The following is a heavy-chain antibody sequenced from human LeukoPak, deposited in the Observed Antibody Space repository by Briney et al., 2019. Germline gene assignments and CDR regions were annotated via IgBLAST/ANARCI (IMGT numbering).Heavy chain of an antibody. V-gene: IGHV1-8*01. J-gene: IGHJ6*03. D-gene: IGHD3-16*01. Sequence: GASVKVSSKASGYTFTSYDINWVRQAPGQGLEWMASMNPNNGNTAYARKFQGRVTMTRDTSIGTAYLELSALRSEDTAVYYCARLHWESGGIYFYYYMDVWGKGTTVTVSS. CDR2: MNPNNGNT. CDR1: GYTFTSYD. CDR3: ARLHWESGGIYFYYYMDV.